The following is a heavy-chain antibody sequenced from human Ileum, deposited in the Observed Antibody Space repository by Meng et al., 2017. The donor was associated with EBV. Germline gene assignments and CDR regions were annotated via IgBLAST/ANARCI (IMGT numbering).Heavy chain of an antibody. Sequence: HLLESGGGLVPPGGSLRLSCAASGPKFNIYAINWVRQAPGRGLEWVSGITASGGTSYYADSVKGRFSISRDNSANTVYLQMNSLRAEDTAVYFCSNLPYTYWGQGTLVTVSS. CDR1: GPKFNIYA. J-gene: IGHJ4*02. V-gene: IGHV3-23*01. CDR2: ITASGGTS. CDR3: SNLPYTY. D-gene: IGHD2-2*01.